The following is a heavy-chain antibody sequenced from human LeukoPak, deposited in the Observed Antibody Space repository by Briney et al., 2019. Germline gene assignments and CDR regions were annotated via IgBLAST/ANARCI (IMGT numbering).Heavy chain of an antibody. Sequence: PSETLSLTCAVYGGSFSGYYWSWIRQPPGKGLEWIGYIYYSGSTNYNPSLKSRVTISVDTSKNQFSLKLSSVTAADTAVYYCARAPRDSSGYAYYYYGMDVWGQGTTVTVSS. D-gene: IGHD3-22*01. V-gene: IGHV4-59*08. CDR3: ARAPRDSSGYAYYYYGMDV. CDR2: IYYSGST. CDR1: GGSFSGYY. J-gene: IGHJ6*02.